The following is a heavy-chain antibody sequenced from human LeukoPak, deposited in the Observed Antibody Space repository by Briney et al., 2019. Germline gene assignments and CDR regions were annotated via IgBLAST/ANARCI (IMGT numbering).Heavy chain of an antibody. CDR1: GGSISRYY. CDR3: ARDKQPGDY. J-gene: IGHJ4*02. D-gene: IGHD5-18*01. Sequence: SETLSLTCTVAGGSISRYYGSWVRQPPGKGLEWLGYIFYSGGTHYNPSLKSRVTISVDTSKNQFSLKLSSVTAADTAVYYCARDKQPGDYWGQGTLVTVSS. V-gene: IGHV4-59*01. CDR2: IFYSGGT.